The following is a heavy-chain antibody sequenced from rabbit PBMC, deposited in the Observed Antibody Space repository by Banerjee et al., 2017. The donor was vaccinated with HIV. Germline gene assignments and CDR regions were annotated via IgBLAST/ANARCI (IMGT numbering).Heavy chain of an antibody. Sequence: QEQLVESGGGLVKPEGSLKLSCTASGFSFSNKAVMCWVRQAPGKGLEWIACILTDSGSTASASWAKGRFTISRTSSTTVTLRMTSLTAADRAAYFCARDLVGVIGWNFYLWGPGTLVTVS. CDR2: ILTDSGST. CDR1: GFSFSNKAV. CDR3: ARDLVGVIGWNFYL. J-gene: IGHJ4*01. D-gene: IGHD1-1*01. V-gene: IGHV1S45*01.